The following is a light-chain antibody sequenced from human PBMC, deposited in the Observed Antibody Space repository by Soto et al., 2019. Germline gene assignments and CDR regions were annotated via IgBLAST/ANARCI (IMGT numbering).Light chain of an antibody. CDR1: QSLLHSNGHNY. V-gene: IGKV2-28*01. J-gene: IGKJ2*01. CDR2: LGS. Sequence: DIVMTQSPLSLPVTLGESASISCRSSQSLLHSNGHNYLVWYLQKPGQSPQLLVYLGSNRASGVPDRFSGSGSGTEDTLKISREEAEDVGDYYCMQALQTPPYTFGHGTKLEIK. CDR3: MQALQTPPYT.